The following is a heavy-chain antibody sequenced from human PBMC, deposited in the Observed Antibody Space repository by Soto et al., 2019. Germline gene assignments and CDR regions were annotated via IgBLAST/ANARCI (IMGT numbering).Heavy chain of an antibody. CDR3: SRDLGS. V-gene: IGHV3-72*01. CDR1: GFTFSDHH. Sequence: ESGGGLVQPGGSLRLSCAASGFTFSDHHMDWVRQAPGKGLEWVGRTRNKANSYTTGYAASVKGRFTISRDDSKNSLYLQMNSLKTEDTAVYYCSRDLGSWGQGTLVTVSS. J-gene: IGHJ5*02. CDR2: TRNKANSYTT.